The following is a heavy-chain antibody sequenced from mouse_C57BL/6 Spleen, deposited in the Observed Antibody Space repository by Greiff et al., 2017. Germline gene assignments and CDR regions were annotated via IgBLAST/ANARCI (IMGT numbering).Heavy chain of an antibody. J-gene: IGHJ2*01. CDR3: ARFSTMITTRYYFDY. CDR2: IYPRSGNT. CDR1: GYTFTSYG. D-gene: IGHD2-4*01. Sequence: VQLQQSGAELARPGASVKLSCKASGYTFTSYGISWVKQRTGQGLEWIGEIYPRSGNTYYNEKFKGKATLTADKSSSTAYMELRSLTSEDSAVYFCARFSTMITTRYYFDYWGQGTTLTVSS. V-gene: IGHV1-81*01.